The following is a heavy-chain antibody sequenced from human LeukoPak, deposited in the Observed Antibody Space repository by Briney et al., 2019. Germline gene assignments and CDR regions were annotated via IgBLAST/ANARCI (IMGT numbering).Heavy chain of an antibody. CDR3: AQAHPSNIAAHY. CDR2: IYYSGST. J-gene: IGHJ4*02. Sequence: PSETLSLTCTVSGGSISSGDYYWSWIRQPPGKGLEWIGYIYYSGSTYYNPSLKSRVTISVDTSKNQFSLKLSSVTAADTAVYYCAQAHPSNIAAHYWGQGTLVTVSS. D-gene: IGHD6-6*01. CDR1: GGSISSGDYY. V-gene: IGHV4-30-4*01.